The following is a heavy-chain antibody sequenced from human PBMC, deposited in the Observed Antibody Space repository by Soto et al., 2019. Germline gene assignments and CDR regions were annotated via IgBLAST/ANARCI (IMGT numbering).Heavy chain of an antibody. CDR1: GASISSTNW. CDR3: ASSGAYGLYYNYNGMDV. Sequence: QVQLQESGPGLVKPSGTLSLTCAVSGASISSTNWWSWVRKPPGKGLEWIGEIYHSGSTNYKPSLKSRVTISVDKSKNQFSLKLSSVTDADTAVYYWASSGAYGLYYNYNGMDVWGQGTTVTVSS. D-gene: IGHD3-10*01. V-gene: IGHV4-4*02. CDR2: IYHSGST. J-gene: IGHJ6*02.